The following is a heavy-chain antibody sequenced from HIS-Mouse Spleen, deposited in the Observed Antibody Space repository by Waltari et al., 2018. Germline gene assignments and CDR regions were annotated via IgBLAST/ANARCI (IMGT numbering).Heavy chain of an antibody. CDR2: ISYDGSNK. J-gene: IGHJ4*02. D-gene: IGHD6-13*01. V-gene: IGHV3-30*03. CDR1: GFTVGSYG. Sequence: QVQLVESGGGLVQPGRSLRVSCAASGFTVGSYGGHWVRQAPGKGLEWVAVISYDGSNKYYADSVKGRFTISRDNSKNTLYLQMNSLRAEDTAVYYCATLSWGYEYNSFDYWGQGTLVTVSS. CDR3: ATLSWGYEYNSFDY.